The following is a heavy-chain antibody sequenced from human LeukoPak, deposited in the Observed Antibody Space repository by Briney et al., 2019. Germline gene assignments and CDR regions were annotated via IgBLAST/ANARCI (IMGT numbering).Heavy chain of an antibody. CDR3: VRGRNNNYYDDSGYSPY. Sequence: PGGSLRLSCAASGFTFSSFDMHWVRQAPGKGLEWVSGSGTLLDTDYPDSLKGRFTISRENAKNSVFLQMNNVRAGDTAVYYRVRGRNNNYYDDSGYSPYWGQGTLVTVSS. CDR1: GFTFSSFD. CDR2: SGTLLDT. D-gene: IGHD3-22*01. V-gene: IGHV3-13*01. J-gene: IGHJ4*02.